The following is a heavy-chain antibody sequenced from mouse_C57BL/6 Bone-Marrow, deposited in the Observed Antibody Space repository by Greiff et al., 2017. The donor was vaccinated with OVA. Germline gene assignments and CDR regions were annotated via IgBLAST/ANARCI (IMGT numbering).Heavy chain of an antibody. V-gene: IGHV1-82*01. D-gene: IGHD4-1*01. J-gene: IGHJ2*01. CDR3: ARVGSFDY. CDR1: GYAFSSSW. CDR2: IYPGDGDT. Sequence: QVQLQQSGPELVKPGASAKISCKASGYAFSSSWMNWVKQRPGKGLEWIGRIYPGDGDTNYNGKFKGKATLTADKSSSTAYMQLSSLTSEDSAVYFCARVGSFDYWGQGTTLTVSS.